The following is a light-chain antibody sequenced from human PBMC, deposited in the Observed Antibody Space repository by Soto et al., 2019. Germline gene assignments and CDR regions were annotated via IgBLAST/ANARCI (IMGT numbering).Light chain of an antibody. Sequence: QSVLTQPPSVSGTPGQRVTISCSGSSSNIGTNSVNWYQQLPGTAPKLLIYSGNQRPSGVPDRFSGSKSGTLASLAITGLQSEDEADYYCATWDDSLNGLFGGGTKVTVL. J-gene: IGLJ3*02. CDR1: SSNIGTNS. CDR2: SGN. V-gene: IGLV1-44*01. CDR3: ATWDDSLNGL.